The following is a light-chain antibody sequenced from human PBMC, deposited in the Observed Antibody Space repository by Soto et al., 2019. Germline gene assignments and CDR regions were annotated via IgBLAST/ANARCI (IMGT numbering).Light chain of an antibody. Sequence: EIVMTQSPATLSVSPGGRATLFCRASQSVSSNLAWYQQKPGQAPRLLIYGASTRATGIPARFSGSGSGTEFTLTISSLQSEDFAVYYCQQYNNWLGTFGQGTKVDIK. CDR2: GAS. CDR3: QQYNNWLGT. J-gene: IGKJ1*01. V-gene: IGKV3-15*01. CDR1: QSVSSN.